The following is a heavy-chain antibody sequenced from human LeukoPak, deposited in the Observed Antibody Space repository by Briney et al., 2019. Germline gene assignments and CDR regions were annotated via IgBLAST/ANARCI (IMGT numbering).Heavy chain of an antibody. J-gene: IGHJ4*02. CDR3: ARNYDILTGSDY. CDR2: ISGSGGST. D-gene: IGHD3-9*01. CDR1: GFTFSSYA. V-gene: IGHV3-23*01. Sequence: GGSLRLSYAASGFTFSSYAMSWVRQAPGKGLEWVSAISGSGGSTYYADSVKGRFTISRDNSKNTLYLQMNSLRAEDTAVYYCARNYDILTGSDYWGQGTLVTVSS.